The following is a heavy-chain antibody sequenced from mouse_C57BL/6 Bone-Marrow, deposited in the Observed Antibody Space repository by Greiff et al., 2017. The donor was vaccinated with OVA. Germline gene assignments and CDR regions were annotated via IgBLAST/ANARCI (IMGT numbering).Heavy chain of an antibody. CDR1: GYTFTDYY. D-gene: IGHD1-1*01. CDR3: ARSTLYYYGSDY. CDR2: IYPGSGNT. Sequence: QVQLKESGAELVRPGASVKLSCKASGYTFTDYYINWVKQRPGQGLEWIARIYPGSGNTYYNEKFKGKATLTAEKSSSTAYMQLSSLTSEDSAVYFCARSTLYYYGSDYWGQGTTLTVSS. V-gene: IGHV1-76*01. J-gene: IGHJ2*01.